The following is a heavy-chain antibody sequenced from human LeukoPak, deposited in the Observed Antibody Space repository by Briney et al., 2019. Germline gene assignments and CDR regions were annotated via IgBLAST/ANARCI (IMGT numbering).Heavy chain of an antibody. D-gene: IGHD1-7*01. CDR2: IYTSGST. CDR3: ARGELYSDY. CDR1: GGSIRSYY. J-gene: IGHJ4*02. V-gene: IGHV4-4*09. Sequence: SETLSLTCTVSGGSIRSYYWSWIRQSPGKGLEWIGYIYTSGSTNYNPSLKSRVTISVDTSKNQFSLKLSSVTAADTAVYYCARGELYSDYWGQGTLVTVSS.